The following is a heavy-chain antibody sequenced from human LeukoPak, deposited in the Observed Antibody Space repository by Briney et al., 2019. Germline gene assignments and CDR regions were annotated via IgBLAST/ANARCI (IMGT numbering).Heavy chain of an antibody. D-gene: IGHD3-3*01. CDR1: GYTLTELS. V-gene: IGHV1-24*01. CDR2: FEPEDGET. J-gene: IGHJ4*02. Sequence: ASVKVSCKVSGYTLTELSMHWVRQAPGKGLEWMGGFEPEDGETIYAQKFQGRVTMTEDTSTDTAYMELSSLRSEDTAVYYCATASPLRFLEWLPYPLDYWGQGTLVTVSS. CDR3: ATASPLRFLEWLPYPLDY.